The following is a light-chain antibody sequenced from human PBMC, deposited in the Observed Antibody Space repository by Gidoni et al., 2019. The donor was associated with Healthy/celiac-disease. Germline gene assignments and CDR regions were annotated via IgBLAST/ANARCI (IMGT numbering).Light chain of an antibody. CDR1: QSISSY. CDR3: QQSYSTPYS. Sequence: DIQMTQSPSSLSASVGDRVTITCRASQSISSYLNWYQQKPGKAPKLLIYAASSLQSGVPSSSSGSGSETDFTLTISSLQPEDFATYYCQQSYSTPYSFGQGTKLEIK. J-gene: IGKJ2*03. V-gene: IGKV1-39*01. CDR2: AAS.